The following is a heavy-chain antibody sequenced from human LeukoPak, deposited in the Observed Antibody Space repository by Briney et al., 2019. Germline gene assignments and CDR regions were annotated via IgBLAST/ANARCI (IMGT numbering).Heavy chain of an antibody. CDR3: ARGRWLQLGAFDI. CDR2: IYYSGST. J-gene: IGHJ3*02. D-gene: IGHD5-24*01. CDR1: GGSISSYY. V-gene: IGHV4-59*01. Sequence: SETLSLTCTVSGGSISSYYWSWIRQPPGKGLGWIGYIYYSGSTNYNPSLKSRVTISVDTSKNQFSLKLSSVTAADTAVYYCARGRWLQLGAFDIWGQGTMVTVSS.